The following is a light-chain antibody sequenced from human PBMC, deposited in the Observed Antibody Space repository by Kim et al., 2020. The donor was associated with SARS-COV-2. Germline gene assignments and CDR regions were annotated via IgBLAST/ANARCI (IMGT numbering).Light chain of an antibody. J-gene: IGKJ1*01. CDR3: QQYNNWPGT. V-gene: IGKV3-15*01. Sequence: VSPGESAPLSCRASQSVSRNLAWYQQKPGQAPRLLIYCASTRATGIPARFSGSGSGTEFTLTISSLQSEDFAVYYCQQYNNWPGTFGQGTKVDIK. CDR1: QSVSRN. CDR2: CAS.